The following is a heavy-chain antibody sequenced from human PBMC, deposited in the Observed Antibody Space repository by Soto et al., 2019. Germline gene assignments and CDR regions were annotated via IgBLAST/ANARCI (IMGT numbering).Heavy chain of an antibody. Sequence: PGGSLRLSCAASGFTFSNYGMHWVRQAPGKGLEWVAIISYDGSSKYYADSVKGRFTISRDNSKDTLYLQMNSLRAEDTAVYYCAKDQENGAYDTTRPNDYRGPGAPDTVSS. CDR2: ISYDGSSK. J-gene: IGHJ4*02. CDR3: AKDQENGAYDTTRPNDY. D-gene: IGHD5-12*01. V-gene: IGHV3-30*18. CDR1: GFTFSNYG.